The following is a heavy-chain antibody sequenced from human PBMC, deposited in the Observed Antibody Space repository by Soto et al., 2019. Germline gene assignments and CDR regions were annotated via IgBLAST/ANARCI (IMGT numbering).Heavy chain of an antibody. CDR2: IWYDGSNK. Sequence: QVQLVESGGGVVQPGRSLRLSCAASGFTFSSYGMHWVRQAPGKGLEWVAVIWYDGSNKYYADSVKGRFTISRDNSKNTLYLQMNSLRAEDTAVYYCARDPASVVVVAAMWFDPWGQGTLVTVSS. V-gene: IGHV3-33*01. CDR1: GFTFSSYG. J-gene: IGHJ5*02. D-gene: IGHD2-15*01. CDR3: ARDPASVVVVAAMWFDP.